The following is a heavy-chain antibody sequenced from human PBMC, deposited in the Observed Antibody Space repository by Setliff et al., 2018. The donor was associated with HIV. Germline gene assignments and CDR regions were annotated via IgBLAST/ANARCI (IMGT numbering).Heavy chain of an antibody. CDR2: IFHSGST. CDR1: GGSISSSSYY. J-gene: IGHJ4*02. D-gene: IGHD3-16*01. V-gene: IGHV4-61*03. Sequence: SETLSLTCTVSGGSISSSSYYWSWIRRPPGKGLEYIGDIFHSGSTNYDYSLRSRVTISIDTSRNIFSLRLTSVTAADTAIYYCARRKSFALSPFDSWGQGALVTVSS. CDR3: ARRKSFALSPFDS.